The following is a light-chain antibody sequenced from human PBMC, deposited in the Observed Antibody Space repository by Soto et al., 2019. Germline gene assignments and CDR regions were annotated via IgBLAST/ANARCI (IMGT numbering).Light chain of an antibody. CDR1: QSVSSSY. Sequence: DIVLTQSPGTLSLSPGEGATLSCRASQSVSSSYLAWYQQKPGQAPRLLIYGTSSRATGIPDRFSGSGSGTEFTLTISRLEPEDFAVYFCQQYGSSSTFGQGTKVDI. V-gene: IGKV3-20*01. CDR2: GTS. J-gene: IGKJ1*01. CDR3: QQYGSSST.